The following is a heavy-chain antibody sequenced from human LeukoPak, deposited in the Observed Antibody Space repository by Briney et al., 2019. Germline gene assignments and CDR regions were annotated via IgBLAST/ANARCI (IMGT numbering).Heavy chain of an antibody. CDR1: GDPVSSGDFY. V-gene: IGHV4-61*08. CDR3: ARQLAQAEGRAFDI. J-gene: IGHJ3*02. CDR2: THHTGSS. Sequence: SETLSLTCTVSGDPVSSGDFYWSWIRQSPGRGLQWIAYTHHTGSSNYSPSLRSRVTISMDASKNQFSLNLNSVTAADTAVYYCARQLAQAEGRAFDIWGQGTKVTVSS. D-gene: IGHD6-19*01.